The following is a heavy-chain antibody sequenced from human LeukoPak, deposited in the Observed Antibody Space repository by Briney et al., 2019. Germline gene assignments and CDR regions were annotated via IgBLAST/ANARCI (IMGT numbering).Heavy chain of an antibody. J-gene: IGHJ4*02. Sequence: SQTLSVTCDIFGDSVSSNNGAWNWIRQSPSRGLEWLGRIYYRSRWYNDYAASVEGRLTINPDTSKNQFSLQLKSVTPEDTAVYYCARDEGNTGWYTFDYWGQGTLVSVSS. D-gene: IGHD6-19*01. CDR3: ARDEGNTGWYTFDY. CDR1: GDSVSSNNGA. V-gene: IGHV6-1*01. CDR2: IYYRSRWYN.